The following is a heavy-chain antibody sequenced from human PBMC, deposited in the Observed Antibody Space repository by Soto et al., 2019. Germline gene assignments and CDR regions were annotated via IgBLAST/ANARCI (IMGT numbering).Heavy chain of an antibody. CDR1: GFTFSSYG. V-gene: IGHV3-33*01. CDR2: IWYDGSNK. Sequence: QVQLVESGGGVVQPGRSLRLSCAASGFTFSSYGMHWVRQAPGKGLEWVAVIWYDGSNKYYADSVKGRFTISRDNSKNXLYLQMNSLRAEDTAVYYCARALDDIVVVTAGFDYWGQGTLVTVSS. D-gene: IGHD2-21*02. CDR3: ARALDDIVVVTAGFDY. J-gene: IGHJ4*02.